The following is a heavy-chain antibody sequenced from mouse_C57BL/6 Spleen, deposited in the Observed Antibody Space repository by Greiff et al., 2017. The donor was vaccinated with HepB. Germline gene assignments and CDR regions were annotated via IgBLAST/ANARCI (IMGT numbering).Heavy chain of an antibody. CDR3: TNGYEDY. J-gene: IGHJ2*01. CDR2: IDPENGDI. Sequence: EVQLQQSGAELVRPGASVKLSCTASGFNIKDDYMHWVKQRPEQGLEWIGWIDPENGDIEYASKFQGKATITADTSSNTAYLQLSSLTSEDTAVYYCTNGYEDYWGQGTTLTVSS. D-gene: IGHD2-2*01. V-gene: IGHV14-4*01. CDR1: GFNIKDDY.